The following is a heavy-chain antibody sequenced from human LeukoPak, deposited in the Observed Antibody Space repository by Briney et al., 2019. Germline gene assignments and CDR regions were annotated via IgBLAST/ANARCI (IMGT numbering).Heavy chain of an antibody. V-gene: IGHV1-18*01. Sequence: GASVKVSCKASGYTFTSYGISWVRQAPGQGLEWMGWSSAYNGNTNYAQKLQGRVTMTTDTSTSTAYMELRSLRSDDTAVYYCATDGSIAVAGTGDYWGQGTLVTVSS. CDR2: SSAYNGNT. D-gene: IGHD6-19*01. J-gene: IGHJ4*02. CDR1: GYTFTSYG. CDR3: ATDGSIAVAGTGDY.